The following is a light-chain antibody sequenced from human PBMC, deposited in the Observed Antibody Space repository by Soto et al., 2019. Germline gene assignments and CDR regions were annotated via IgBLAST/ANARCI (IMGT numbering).Light chain of an antibody. Sequence: QSALTQPASVSASPGQSIAISCSGTSSDVGPYDYVSWYQHHPGKAPKLIIYEVTYRPSGVSNRFSASQSGNTASLTISGIQAEDEADYYCSSYTRSSTYVFGTGTKLTVL. J-gene: IGLJ1*01. V-gene: IGLV2-14*01. CDR1: SSDVGPYDY. CDR3: SSYTRSSTYV. CDR2: EVT.